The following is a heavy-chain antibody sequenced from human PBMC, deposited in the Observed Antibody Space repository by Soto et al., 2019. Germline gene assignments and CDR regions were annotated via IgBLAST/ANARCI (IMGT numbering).Heavy chain of an antibody. CDR3: ARTLRGYYDRPDAFDI. CDR2: ISSSGSTI. J-gene: IGHJ3*02. D-gene: IGHD3-10*02. Sequence: PGGSLRLSCAASGFTFSDYYMSWIRQAPGKGLEWVSYISSSGSTIYYADSVKGRVTISRDNAKNSLYLQMNSLRAEDTAVYYCARTLRGYYDRPDAFDIWGQGTMVTVSS. CDR1: GFTFSDYY. V-gene: IGHV3-11*01.